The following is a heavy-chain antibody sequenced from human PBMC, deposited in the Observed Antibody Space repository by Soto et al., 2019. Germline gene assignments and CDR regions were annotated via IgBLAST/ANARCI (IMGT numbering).Heavy chain of an antibody. CDR2: INHSGST. D-gene: IGHD1-26*01. Sequence: KASETLSLTCAVYDGSFSSYFWSWIRQPPGNGLEWIGEINHSGSTNYNPSLKSRVTISVDTSKNQISLKLSSVTAADTAVYYCARGDRHYPYYYYGMDVWGQGTTVTVSS. J-gene: IGHJ6*02. CDR1: DGSFSSYF. CDR3: ARGDRHYPYYYYGMDV. V-gene: IGHV4-34*01.